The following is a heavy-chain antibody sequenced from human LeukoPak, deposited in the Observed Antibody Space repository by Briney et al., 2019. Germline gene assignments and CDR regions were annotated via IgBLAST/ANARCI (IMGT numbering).Heavy chain of an antibody. J-gene: IGHJ4*02. CDR2: INHSGST. V-gene: IGHV4-34*01. CDR1: GGSFSGYY. D-gene: IGHD3-10*01. CDR3: ARRGRYYGSGSTAELDY. Sequence: SETLSLTCAVYGGSFSGYYWSWIRQPPGKGLEWIGEINHSGSTNYNPSLKSRVTISVDTSKNQFSLKLSSVTAADTAVYYCARRGRYYGSGSTAELDYWGQGTLVTVSS.